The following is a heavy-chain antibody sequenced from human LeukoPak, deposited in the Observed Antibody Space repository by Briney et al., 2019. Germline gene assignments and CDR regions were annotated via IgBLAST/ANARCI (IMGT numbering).Heavy chain of an antibody. CDR3: AKGPGRVVTGIFDY. V-gene: IGHV3-30*18. Sequence: GSLRLSCAASGFTFSSYGMHWVRQAPGKGLEWVAVISYDGSNKYYADSVKGRFTISRDNSKNTLYLQMNSLRAEDTAVYYCAKGPGRVVTGIFDYWGQGTLVTVSS. J-gene: IGHJ4*02. D-gene: IGHD2-15*01. CDR1: GFTFSSYG. CDR2: ISYDGSNK.